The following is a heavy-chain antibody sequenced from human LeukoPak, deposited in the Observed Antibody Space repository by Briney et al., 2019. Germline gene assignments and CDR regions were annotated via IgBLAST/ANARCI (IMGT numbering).Heavy chain of an antibody. V-gene: IGHV3-23*01. J-gene: IGHJ4*02. CDR1: GFTFSSCA. CDR3: AKNVRMVAASSYFDY. Sequence: GGSLRLSCAASGFTFSSCAMSWVRQAPGKGLEWVSAISGSGGSTYYADSVKGRFTISRDNSKNTLYLQMNSLRAEDTAVYYCAKNVRMVAASSYFDYWGQGTLVTVSS. CDR2: ISGSGGST. D-gene: IGHD2-15*01.